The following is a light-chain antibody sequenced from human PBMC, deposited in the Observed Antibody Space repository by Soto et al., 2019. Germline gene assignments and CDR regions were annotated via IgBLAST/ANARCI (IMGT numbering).Light chain of an antibody. CDR1: LSLVFSDGNTY. CDR3: MHSIDWPWT. CDR2: NVS. J-gene: IGKJ1*01. Sequence: VLTQSPLPVSVTVGQPASISCRSSLSLVFSDGNTYLHCFQQRPGQSPRRLIDNVSNRDSGVPDRFTGSGSGTDFTLEISRVEAEDVGMYYCMHSIDWPWTFGQGTKVDIK. V-gene: IGKV2-30*01.